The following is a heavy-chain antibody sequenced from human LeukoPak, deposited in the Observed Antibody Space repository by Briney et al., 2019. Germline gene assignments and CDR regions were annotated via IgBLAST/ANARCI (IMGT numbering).Heavy chain of an antibody. CDR1: GYTFTSYG. CDR2: IIPIFGTA. Sequence: EASVKVSCKASGYTFTSYGISWVRQAPGQGLEWMGGIIPIFGTANNAQKFQGRVTITADESTSTAYMELSSLRSEDTAVYYCARASGDYGDPYDYWGQGTLVTVSS. J-gene: IGHJ4*02. CDR3: ARASGDYGDPYDY. V-gene: IGHV1-69*13. D-gene: IGHD4-17*01.